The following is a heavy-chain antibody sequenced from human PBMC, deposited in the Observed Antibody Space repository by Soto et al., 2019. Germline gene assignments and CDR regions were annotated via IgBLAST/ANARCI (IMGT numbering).Heavy chain of an antibody. V-gene: IGHV3-66*01. CDR2: IYSGGST. CDR1: GFTVSSNY. Sequence: GGSLRLSCAASGFTVSSNYMSWVRQAPGKGLEWVSVIYSGGSTYYADSVKGRFTISRDNSKNTLYLQMNSLRAEDTAVYYCARIDGILTGYYKWFDPWGQGTLVTVSS. CDR3: ARIDGILTGYYKWFDP. J-gene: IGHJ5*02. D-gene: IGHD3-9*01.